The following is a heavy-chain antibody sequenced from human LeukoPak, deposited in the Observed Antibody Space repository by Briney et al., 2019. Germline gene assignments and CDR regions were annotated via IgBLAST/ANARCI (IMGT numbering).Heavy chain of an antibody. D-gene: IGHD4-17*01. CDR2: ISISGSTT. V-gene: IGHV3-23*01. Sequence: GGSLRLFCAASGLTFSSHGMSWVRQVQGKGLEWVSAISISGSTTYYADSVKGRFTISRDNSKNTLYLQMNSLRVEDTAIYYCAQEIRPNDYWGQGTLVTVPS. J-gene: IGHJ4*02. CDR3: AQEIRPNDY. CDR1: GLTFSSHG.